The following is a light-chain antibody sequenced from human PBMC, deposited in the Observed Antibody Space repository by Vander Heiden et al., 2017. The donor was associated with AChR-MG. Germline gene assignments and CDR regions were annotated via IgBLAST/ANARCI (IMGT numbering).Light chain of an antibody. Sequence: EIVLTQSPGTLSLSAGERATLSCRASQCVGNNHLAWYQQKPGQAPRLLIFGASSRATGIPDRFSGSGSGTDFTLTISGLEPEDFAVYYCQQYSGSTRTFGQWTKVEIK. V-gene: IGKV3-20*01. CDR1: QCVGNNH. CDR2: GAS. J-gene: IGKJ1*01. CDR3: QQYSGSTRT.